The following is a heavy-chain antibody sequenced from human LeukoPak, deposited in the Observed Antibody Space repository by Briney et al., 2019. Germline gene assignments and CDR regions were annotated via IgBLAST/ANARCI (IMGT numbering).Heavy chain of an antibody. Sequence: GGSLRLSCAASGFTFNGNYMSWVRQAPGKGLEWVSILYRDGTTYYSDSVKGRFGISRHNSKDTLYLQMNSLRPEDTAVYYCARLLEWEYYFDYWGQGTLVTVSS. CDR1: GFTFNGNY. V-gene: IGHV3-53*01. CDR2: LYRDGTT. D-gene: IGHD1-26*01. J-gene: IGHJ4*02. CDR3: ARLLEWEYYFDY.